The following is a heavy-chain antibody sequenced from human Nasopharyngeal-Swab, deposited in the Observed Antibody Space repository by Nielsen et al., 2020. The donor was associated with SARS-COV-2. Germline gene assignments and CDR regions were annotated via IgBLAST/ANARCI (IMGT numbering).Heavy chain of an antibody. CDR2: IYPGDSDT. Sequence: GESLKISCKGPGYSFASYWIGWVRQMPGKGLEWMGIIYPGDSDTRYSPSFQGQVTISADKSISTAYLQWSSLKASDTAMYYCARPYTYYYGSGSYSPPFYWGQGTLVTVSS. J-gene: IGHJ4*02. CDR1: GYSFASYW. CDR3: ARPYTYYYGSGSYSPPFY. V-gene: IGHV5-51*01. D-gene: IGHD3-10*01.